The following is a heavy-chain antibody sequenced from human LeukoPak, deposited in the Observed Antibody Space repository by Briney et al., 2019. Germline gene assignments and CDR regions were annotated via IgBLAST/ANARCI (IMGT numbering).Heavy chain of an antibody. Sequence: GGSLRLSCAASGFTFSSYEMNWVRQAPGKGLEWVSYISSSGSTIYYADSVKGRFTISRDNAKNSLYLQMNSLRAEDTAVYYCARDGELCSSTSGLGLPGDFDYWGQGTLVTVSS. CDR3: ARDGELCSSTSGLGLPGDFDY. D-gene: IGHD2-2*01. V-gene: IGHV3-48*03. J-gene: IGHJ4*02. CDR2: ISSSGSTI. CDR1: GFTFSSYE.